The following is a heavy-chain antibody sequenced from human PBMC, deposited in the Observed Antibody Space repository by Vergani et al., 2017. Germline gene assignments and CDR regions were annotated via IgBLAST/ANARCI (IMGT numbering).Heavy chain of an antibody. V-gene: IGHV3-30*03. Sequence: QVQLVESGGGVVQPGRSLRLSCAASGFTFSSYGRHWVRQAPGKGLEWVAVISYDGSNKYYADSVKGRFTISRDNSKNTLYLQMNSLRAEDTAVYYCAAHPGGYDSSGPSQYWGQGTLVTVSS. CDR3: AAHPGGYDSSGPSQY. J-gene: IGHJ4*02. D-gene: IGHD3-22*01. CDR2: ISYDGSNK. CDR1: GFTFSSYG.